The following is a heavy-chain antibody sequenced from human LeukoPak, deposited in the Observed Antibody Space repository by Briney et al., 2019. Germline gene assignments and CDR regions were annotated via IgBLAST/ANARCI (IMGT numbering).Heavy chain of an antibody. CDR2: ISAYNGNT. J-gene: IGHJ4*02. D-gene: IGHD3-22*01. Sequence: ASVKVSCKASGYTFTSYGISWVRQAPGQGLEWMGWISAYNGNTNYAQKLQGRVTMTTDTSTSTAYMELRSLRSDDTAVYYCARKRGNYDSSGYYYITIDYWGQGTLVTVSS. CDR3: ARKRGNYDSSGYYYITIDY. CDR1: GYTFTSYG. V-gene: IGHV1-18*01.